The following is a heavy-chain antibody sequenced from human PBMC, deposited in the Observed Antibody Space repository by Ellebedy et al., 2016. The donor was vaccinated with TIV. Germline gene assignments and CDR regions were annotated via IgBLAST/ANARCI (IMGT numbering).Heavy chain of an antibody. V-gene: IGHV3-21*01. Sequence: GESLKISCAASGFTFSSYSMNWVRQAPGKGLEWVSSISSSSSYIYYADSVKGRFTISRDNAKNSLYLQMNSLRAEDTAVYYCARIGQDGSADYWGQGTLVTVSS. CDR1: GFTFSSYS. D-gene: IGHD3-10*01. J-gene: IGHJ4*02. CDR3: ARIGQDGSADY. CDR2: ISSSSSYI.